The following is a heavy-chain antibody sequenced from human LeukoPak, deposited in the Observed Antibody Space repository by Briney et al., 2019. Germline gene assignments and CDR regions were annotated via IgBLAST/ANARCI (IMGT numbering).Heavy chain of an antibody. CDR2: IIPIFGTA. V-gene: IGHV1-69*05. J-gene: IGHJ4*02. CDR1: GGTFSSYA. CDR3: AREGELATDY. Sequence: ASVKVSCKASGGTFSSYAISWVRQAPGQGLEWMGGIIPIFGTANYAQKFQGRVTITRNTSISTAYMELSSLRSEDTAVYYCAREGELATDYWGQGTLVTVSS. D-gene: IGHD3-3*02.